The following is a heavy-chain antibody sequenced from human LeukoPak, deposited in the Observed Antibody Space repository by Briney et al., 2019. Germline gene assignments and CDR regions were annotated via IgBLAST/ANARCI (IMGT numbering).Heavy chain of an antibody. CDR1: GFTVSSNY. CDR2: IYSGGST. J-gene: IGHJ6*03. Sequence: PGGSLRLSCAASGFTVSSNYMSWVRQAPGKGLEWVSVIYSGGSTYYADSVKGRFTISRDNSKNTLYPQMNSLRAEDTAVYYCAREKESYYYMDVWGKGTTVTVSS. V-gene: IGHV3-66*02. CDR3: AREKESYYYMDV.